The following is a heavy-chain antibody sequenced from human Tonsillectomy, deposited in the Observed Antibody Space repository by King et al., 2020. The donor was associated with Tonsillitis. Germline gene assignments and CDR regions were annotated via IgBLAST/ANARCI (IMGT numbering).Heavy chain of an antibody. Sequence: VQLVESGGGLVQPGGSLRLSCSASGFTFSSYAMHWVRQTTGKGLEYVSAISPTGDTTWYPYSVKGRFTISRDNSRNTLYLQMSSLRADDTALYYCVKAIGTTLPHDIYDVWGQGTMVTVSS. V-gene: IGHV3-64D*06. J-gene: IGHJ3*01. D-gene: IGHD1/OR15-1a*01. CDR2: ISPTGDTT. CDR1: GFTFSSYA. CDR3: VKAIGTTLPHDIYDV.